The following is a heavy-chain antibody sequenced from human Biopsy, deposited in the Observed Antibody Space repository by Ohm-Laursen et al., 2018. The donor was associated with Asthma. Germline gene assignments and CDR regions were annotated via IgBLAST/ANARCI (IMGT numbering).Heavy chain of an antibody. V-gene: IGHV4-39*01. CDR2: IYYNGRT. Sequence: SDTLSLTCTVSGGSISSSSYYWGWIRQPPGKGLEWIGSIYYNGRTYYNPSLKSRVTISVDTSKKQLSLQLSSVTAADTAVYYCARHSGNYYAQLNYWGQGTLVTVSS. CDR1: GGSISSSSYY. J-gene: IGHJ4*02. CDR3: ARHSGNYYAQLNY. D-gene: IGHD1-26*01.